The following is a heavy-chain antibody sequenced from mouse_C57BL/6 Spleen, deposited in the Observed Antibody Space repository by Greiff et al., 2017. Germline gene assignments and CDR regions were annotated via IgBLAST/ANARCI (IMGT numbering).Heavy chain of an antibody. D-gene: IGHD1-1*01. CDR1: GYAFSSSW. CDR2: IYPGDGDT. CDR3: ARSYGSSYDYAMDY. V-gene: IGHV1-82*01. J-gene: IGHJ4*01. Sequence: VQLQESGPELVKPGASVKISCKASGYAFSSSWMNWVKQRPGTGLEWIGRIYPGDGDTNYNGKFKGKATLTADKSSSTAYMQLSSLTSEDSAVYFCARSYGSSYDYAMDYWGQGTSVTVSS.